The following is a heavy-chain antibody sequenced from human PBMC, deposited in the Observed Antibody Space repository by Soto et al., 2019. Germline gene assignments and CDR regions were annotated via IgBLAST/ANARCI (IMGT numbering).Heavy chain of an antibody. D-gene: IGHD3-3*01. V-gene: IGHV1-2*02. Sequence: SVKGSWKASGYTFTGYYMHWGRQAPGQGLEWMGWINPNSGGTNYAQKFQGRVTMTRDTSISTAYMELSRLRSDDTAVYYCARVVGYDFWSGYHNWFDPWGHGTLVTVSS. CDR1: GYTFTGYY. CDR2: INPNSGGT. J-gene: IGHJ5*02. CDR3: ARVVGYDFWSGYHNWFDP.